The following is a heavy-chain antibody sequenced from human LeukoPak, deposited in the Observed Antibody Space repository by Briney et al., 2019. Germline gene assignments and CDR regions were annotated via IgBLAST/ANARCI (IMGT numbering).Heavy chain of an antibody. CDR3: ARDYYDSSGCYSDYYYMDV. CDR1: GFTFSSYE. D-gene: IGHD3-22*01. CDR2: ISSSGSTI. J-gene: IGHJ6*03. Sequence: GGSLRLSCAASGFTFSSYEMNWVRQAPGKGLEWVSYISSSGSTIYYADSVKGRFTISRDNAKNSLYLQMNSLRAEDTAVYYCARDYYDSSGCYSDYYYMDVWGKGTTVTVSS. V-gene: IGHV3-48*03.